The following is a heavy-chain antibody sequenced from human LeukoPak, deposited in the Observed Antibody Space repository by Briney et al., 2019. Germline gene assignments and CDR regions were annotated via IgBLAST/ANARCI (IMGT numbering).Heavy chain of an antibody. J-gene: IGHJ4*02. Sequence: PSETLSLTCTVSGFSISSYYWSWIRQPPGKGLEWIGYIYYSGSTNYNPSLKSRVTISVDTSKNQFSLNLSSVTAADTAVYYCARGGDDYGDYIDYWGQGTPVTVSS. V-gene: IGHV4-59*01. CDR3: ARGGDDYGDYIDY. CDR2: IYYSGST. CDR1: GFSISSYY. D-gene: IGHD4-17*01.